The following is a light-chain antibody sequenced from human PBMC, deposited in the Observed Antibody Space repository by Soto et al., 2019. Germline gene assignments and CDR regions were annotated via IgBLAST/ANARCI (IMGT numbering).Light chain of an antibody. Sequence: QSALTQPPSASGSPGQSVTICCTGTSSDVGGYNSVSWYQHHPGKAPKLLIYEVSKRPSGVPYRFSGSKSGSTASLTVSGLQAEDEADDHLSSYSGNRTLAVFGGGTKLTVL. V-gene: IGLV2-8*01. CDR3: SSYSGNRTLAV. J-gene: IGLJ2*01. CDR1: SSDVGGYNS. CDR2: EVS.